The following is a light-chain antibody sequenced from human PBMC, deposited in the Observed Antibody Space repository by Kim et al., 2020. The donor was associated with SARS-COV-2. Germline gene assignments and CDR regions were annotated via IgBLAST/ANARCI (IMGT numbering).Light chain of an antibody. CDR2: KDS. J-gene: IGLJ2*01. V-gene: IGLV3-25*03. CDR3: QSADSSGTYVV. Sequence: PGQTARITCSGDAVPKQYAYWYQQKPGQAPVLVIYKDSERPSGIPERFSGSSSGTTVTLTISGVQAEDEADYYCQSADSSGTYVVFGGGTQLTVL. CDR1: AVPKQY.